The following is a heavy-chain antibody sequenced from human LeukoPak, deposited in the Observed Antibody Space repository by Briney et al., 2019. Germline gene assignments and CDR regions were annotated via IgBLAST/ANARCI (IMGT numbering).Heavy chain of an antibody. Sequence: GGSLRLSCAASGFTFSSYSMNWVRRAPGKGLEWVSSISSSSSYIYYADSVKGRFTISRDNAKNSLYLQMNSLRAEDTAVYYCAREHDYVWGSYRHPYYFDYWGQGTLVTASS. J-gene: IGHJ4*02. D-gene: IGHD3-16*02. CDR2: ISSSSSYI. CDR1: GFTFSSYS. CDR3: AREHDYVWGSYRHPYYFDY. V-gene: IGHV3-21*01.